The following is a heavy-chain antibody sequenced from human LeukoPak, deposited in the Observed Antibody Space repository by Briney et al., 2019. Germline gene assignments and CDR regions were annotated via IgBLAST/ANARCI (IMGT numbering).Heavy chain of an antibody. V-gene: IGHV4-34*01. J-gene: IGHJ6*03. CDR2: INHSGST. CDR3: ARTTEGYCSSASCFGFSYSYYMDV. D-gene: IGHD2-2*01. Sequence: PSETLSLTCAVYGGSFSGYYWSWIRQPPGKGLEWIGEINHSGSTNYNPSLKSRVTISVDTSKNQFSLKLSYVIAADTAVYYCARTTEGYCSSASCFGFSYSYYMDVWGKGTTVTISS. CDR1: GGSFSGYY.